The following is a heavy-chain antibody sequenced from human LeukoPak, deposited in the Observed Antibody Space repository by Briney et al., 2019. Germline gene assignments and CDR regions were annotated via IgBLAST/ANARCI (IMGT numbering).Heavy chain of an antibody. CDR1: GASISSGGYS. D-gene: IGHD6-19*01. J-gene: IGHJ3*02. V-gene: IGHV4-61*08. CDR3: ARAVEAFDI. CDR2: IYYSGST. Sequence: SETLSLTCTVSGASISSGGYSWSWIRQPPGKGLEWIGYIYYSGSTKYNSSLKSRVTISVDTSKNQFSLKLSSVTAADTAVYYCARAVEAFDIWGQGTMVTVSS.